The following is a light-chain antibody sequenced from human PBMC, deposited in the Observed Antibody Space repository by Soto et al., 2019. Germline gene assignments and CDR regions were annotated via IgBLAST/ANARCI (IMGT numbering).Light chain of an antibody. CDR1: QSVSSN. CDR2: GAS. Sequence: EIVMTQSPATLSVSPGERATLSCRASQSVSSNLAWYQQKPGQAPRLLIYGASTRATGIPARFSGSSSGTEFTLTISSLQSEDGAVYYCQEYNNWPITFGQGTRLEIK. CDR3: QEYNNWPIT. V-gene: IGKV3-15*01. J-gene: IGKJ5*01.